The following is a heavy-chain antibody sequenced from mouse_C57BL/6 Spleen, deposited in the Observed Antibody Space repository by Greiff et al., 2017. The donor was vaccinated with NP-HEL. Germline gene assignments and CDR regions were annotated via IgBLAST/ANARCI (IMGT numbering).Heavy chain of an antibody. CDR3: ARTDDYDEDYYAMDY. J-gene: IGHJ4*01. D-gene: IGHD2-4*01. CDR1: GFSLTSYG. V-gene: IGHV2-2*01. CDR2: IWSGGST. Sequence: VQGVESGPGLVQPSQSLSITCTVSGFSLTSYGVHWVRQSPGKGLEWLGVIWSGGSTDSNAAFISRLSISKDNSKSQVFFKMNSLQADDTAIYYCARTDDYDEDYYAMDYWGQGTSVTVSS.